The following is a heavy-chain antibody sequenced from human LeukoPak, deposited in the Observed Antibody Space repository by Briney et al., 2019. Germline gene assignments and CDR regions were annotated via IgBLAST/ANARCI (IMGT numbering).Heavy chain of an antibody. Sequence: PSETLSLTCAVYGGSFSGYYWSWIRQPPGKGLEWIGEINHSGSTNYNPSLKSRVTISVDTSKNQFSLKLSSVTAADTAVYYCARAHDSSGYARYYYYGMDVWGQGTTVTVSS. V-gene: IGHV4-34*01. J-gene: IGHJ6*02. D-gene: IGHD3-22*01. CDR2: INHSGST. CDR3: ARAHDSSGYARYYYYGMDV. CDR1: GGSFSGYY.